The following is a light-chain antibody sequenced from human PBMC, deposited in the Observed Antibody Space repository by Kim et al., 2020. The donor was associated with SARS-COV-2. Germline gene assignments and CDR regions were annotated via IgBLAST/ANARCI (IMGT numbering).Light chain of an antibody. V-gene: IGLV2-23*02. J-gene: IGLJ3*02. CDR1: SSDFGSYNL. Sequence: QSALPQPASVSGSPGQSITISCTGTSSDFGSYNLVSWYQQHPGKAPKLMIYEVSKRPSGVSNRFSGSKSGNTASLTISGLQAEDEADYYCCSYAGWSWLFGGGTQLTVL. CDR3: CSYAGWSWL. CDR2: EVS.